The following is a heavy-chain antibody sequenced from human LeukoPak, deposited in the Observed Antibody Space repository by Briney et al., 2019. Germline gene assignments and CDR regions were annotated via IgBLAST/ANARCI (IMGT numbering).Heavy chain of an antibody. J-gene: IGHJ4*02. D-gene: IGHD1-20*01. CDR2: ISGSGGST. Sequence: PGGSLRLSCAASEFTFSSYAMSWVRQAPGKGLEWVSAISGSGGSTYYADSVKGRFTISRDNSKNTLYLQMNSLRAEDTAVYYCAKGYRYNWNYYDYWGQGTLVTVSS. V-gene: IGHV3-23*01. CDR3: AKGYRYNWNYYDY. CDR1: EFTFSSYA.